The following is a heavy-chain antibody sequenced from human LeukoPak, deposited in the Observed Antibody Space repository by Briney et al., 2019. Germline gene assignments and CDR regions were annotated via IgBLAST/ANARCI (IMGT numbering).Heavy chain of an antibody. V-gene: IGHV4-4*07. Sequence: SETLSLTCTVSGAYISNYYWTWVRQTAAQGLEWIGRLHASESTIYNPSLKSRVTMSLDTSKDRMSLTLTSVTAADSAIYYCASLSSGGGFDVWGQGTVVTVSS. D-gene: IGHD3-22*01. CDR3: ASLSSGGGFDV. J-gene: IGHJ3*01. CDR1: GAYISNYY. CDR2: LHASEST.